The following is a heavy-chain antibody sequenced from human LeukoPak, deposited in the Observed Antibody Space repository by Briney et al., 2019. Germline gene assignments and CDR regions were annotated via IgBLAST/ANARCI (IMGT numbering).Heavy chain of an antibody. CDR3: ARSGLSRFGF. CDR2: ISGSGAST. V-gene: IGHV3-23*01. Sequence: GGSLRLSCAASGFTFISYTMNWVRQAPGKGLEWVSGISGSGASTYYADSVKGRFTISRDNSKNTLHLQMNSLRAEDTAVYYCARSGLSRFGFWGQGTLVTVSS. D-gene: IGHD2/OR15-2a*01. CDR1: GFTFISYT. J-gene: IGHJ4*02.